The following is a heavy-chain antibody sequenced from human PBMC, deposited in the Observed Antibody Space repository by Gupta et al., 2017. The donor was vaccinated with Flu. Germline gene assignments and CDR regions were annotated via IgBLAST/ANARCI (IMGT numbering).Heavy chain of an antibody. J-gene: IGHJ6*02. V-gene: IGHV4-59*08. CDR2: IYYSGST. CDR1: GGSISSYY. CDR3: ARLTRYSSSSVGGINGLYYYYGMDV. Sequence: QVQLQESGPGLVKPSETLSLTCTVSGGSISSYYWSWIRQPPGKGLEWIGYIYYSGSTNYNPSIKSRVTISVDTSKNQFSLKLNSVTAADTAVYYCARLTRYSSSSVGGINGLYYYYGMDVWGQGTTVTVSS. D-gene: IGHD6-13*01.